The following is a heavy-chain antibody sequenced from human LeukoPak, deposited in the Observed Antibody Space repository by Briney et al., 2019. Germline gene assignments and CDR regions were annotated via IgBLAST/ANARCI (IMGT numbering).Heavy chain of an antibody. Sequence: SVKVSCKASGGTFSSYTISWVRQAPGQGLEWMGRIIPILGIANYAQKFQGRVTITADESTSTAYMELSSLRSEDTAVYYCAINYYDSSGYLPFSYWGQGTLVTVSS. CDR1: GGTFSSYT. CDR3: AINYYDSSGYLPFSY. V-gene: IGHV1-69*02. D-gene: IGHD3-22*01. CDR2: IIPILGIA. J-gene: IGHJ4*02.